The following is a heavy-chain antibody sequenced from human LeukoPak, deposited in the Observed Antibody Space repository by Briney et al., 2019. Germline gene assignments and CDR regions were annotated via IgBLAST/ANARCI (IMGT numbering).Heavy chain of an antibody. CDR1: GNYW. CDR2: INSDGSWT. Sequence: GGSLRLSCAASGNYWMHWVRQVPGKGLVWVSHINSDGSWTSYADSVKGRFTISKDNAKNTVYLQMNSLRAEDTAVYYCVSFCETYWGRGTLVTVSS. D-gene: IGHD2/OR15-2a*01. CDR3: VSFCETY. V-gene: IGHV3-74*01. J-gene: IGHJ4*02.